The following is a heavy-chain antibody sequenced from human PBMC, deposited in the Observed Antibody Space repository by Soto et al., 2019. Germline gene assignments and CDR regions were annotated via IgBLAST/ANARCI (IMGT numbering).Heavy chain of an antibody. D-gene: IGHD3-9*01. J-gene: IGHJ6*02. CDR2: INHSGST. CDR3: ARSLRDPYYDILTGYYRGYYYYGMDV. Sequence: SETLSLTCAVYGGSFSGYYWSWIRQPPGKGLEWIGEINHSGSTNYNPSLKSRVTISVDTSKNQCSLRLSSVTAADTAVYYCARSLRDPYYDILTGYYRGYYYYGMDVWGQGTTVTVSS. CDR1: GGSFSGYY. V-gene: IGHV4-34*01.